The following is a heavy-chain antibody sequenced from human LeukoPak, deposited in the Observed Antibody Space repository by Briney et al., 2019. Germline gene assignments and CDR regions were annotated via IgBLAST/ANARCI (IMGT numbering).Heavy chain of an antibody. J-gene: IGHJ6*03. CDR3: ARESGYSSSSFGYYYYMDV. V-gene: IGHV4-39*07. CDR1: GFTFSSYS. CDR2: IYYSGST. Sequence: GSLRLSCAASGFTFSSYSMNWVRQPPGKGLEWIGSIYYSGSTYYNPSLKSRVTISVDTSKNQFSLKLSSVTAADTAVYYCARESGYSSSSFGYYYYMDVWGKGTMVTVSS. D-gene: IGHD6-6*01.